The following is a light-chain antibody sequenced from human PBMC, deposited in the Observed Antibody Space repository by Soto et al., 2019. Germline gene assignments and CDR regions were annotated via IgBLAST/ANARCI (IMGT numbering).Light chain of an antibody. J-gene: IGKJ1*01. V-gene: IGKV1-5*01. CDR2: DAS. CDR1: QSISSW. CDR3: QLEWT. Sequence: EIQMTQSPSTLSSSLGDSVTITCRASQSISSWLAWYQQKPGKAPKLLIYDASGLESGVPSRFSGSGSGTEFTLTISSLQPDDFATYYCQLEWTCGQGTKVDIK.